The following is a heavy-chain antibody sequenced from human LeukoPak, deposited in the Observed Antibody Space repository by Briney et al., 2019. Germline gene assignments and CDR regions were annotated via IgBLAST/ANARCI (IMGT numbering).Heavy chain of an antibody. V-gene: IGHV4-4*02. CDR1: GFTVSSNY. Sequence: PGGSLRLSCAASGFTVSSNYMSWIRQPPGKGLEWIGEIYHSGSTNYNPSLKSRVSISVDKSNNQFSMRLSSVTAADTAVYYCARDGGGSFRDFDYWGQGTLVTVSS. CDR3: ARDGGGSFRDFDY. CDR2: IYHSGST. J-gene: IGHJ4*02. D-gene: IGHD1-26*01.